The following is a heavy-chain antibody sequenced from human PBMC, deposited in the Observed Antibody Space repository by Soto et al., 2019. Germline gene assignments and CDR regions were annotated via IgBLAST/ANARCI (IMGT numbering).Heavy chain of an antibody. Sequence: KISCQVSGDXFGGFCGGWVRQLPGKGLECMGIIYPGGSDTRYSPSIQGRVTIAVDTSIKTAYIQWHSMTAPDTGTYYCATTRDTSASFFFDSWGRGTLGTVSS. J-gene: IGHJ4*01. D-gene: IGHD3-3*02. V-gene: IGHV5-51*01. CDR1: GDXFGGFC. CDR3: ATTRDTSASFFFDS. CDR2: IYPGGSDT.